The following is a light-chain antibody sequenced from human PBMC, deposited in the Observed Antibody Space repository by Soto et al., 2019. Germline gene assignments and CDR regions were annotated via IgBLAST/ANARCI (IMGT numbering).Light chain of an antibody. CDR3: GTWDSSLTIGVI. V-gene: IGLV2-14*01. CDR2: EVS. CDR1: SSDVGGYSY. J-gene: IGLJ2*01. Sequence: QSALTQPASVSGSPGQSITISCTGTSSDVGGYSYVSWYQQHPGKTPKLMIYEVSNRPSGVSHRFSGSKSGNTASLTISGLQTGDEADYYCGTWDSSLTIGVIFGGGTKVTVL.